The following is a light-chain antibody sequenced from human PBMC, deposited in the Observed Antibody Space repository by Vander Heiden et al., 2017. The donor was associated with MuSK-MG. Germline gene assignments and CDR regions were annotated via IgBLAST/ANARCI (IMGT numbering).Light chain of an antibody. V-gene: IGKV1-39*01. CDR1: QSISSY. CDR3: QQSYGTPST. CDR2: AAS. J-gene: IGKJ1*01. Sequence: DIQMTQSPSSLSASVGDRVTITCRASQSISSYLNWYQQKPGKAPKLLIYAASSLQSGVPSRFSGSGSGTDFTLTISRLQPEDFATYYCQQSYGTPSTFGQGTKVEIK.